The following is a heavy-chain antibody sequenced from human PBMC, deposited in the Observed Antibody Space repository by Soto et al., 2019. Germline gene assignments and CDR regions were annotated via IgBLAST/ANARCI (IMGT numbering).Heavy chain of an antibody. D-gene: IGHD2-2*01. V-gene: IGHV1-69*06. CDR3: ARGAVGYCSSTSCLHDYYYGMDV. CDR2: IIPIFGTA. CDR1: GGTFSSYT. Sequence: QVQLVQSGAEVKKPGSSVKVSCKASGGTFSSYTISWVRQAPGQGLEWMGGIIPIFGTANYAQKFQARVTITADKSTSTAYMELSSLRSEDTAVYYCARGAVGYCSSTSCLHDYYYGMDVWGQGTTVTVSS. J-gene: IGHJ6*02.